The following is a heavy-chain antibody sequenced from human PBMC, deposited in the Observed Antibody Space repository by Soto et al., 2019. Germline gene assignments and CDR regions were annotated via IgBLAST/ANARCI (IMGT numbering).Heavy chain of an antibody. Sequence: GGSLRLSCAASGFTVSSNYMSWVRQAPGKGLEWVSVIYSGGSTYYADSVKGRFTISRDNSKNTLYLQMNSLRAEDTAVYYCARDQATMTMVRGPSPGAFDICGQGTMVTVS. CDR2: IYSGGST. CDR1: GFTVSSNY. J-gene: IGHJ3*02. D-gene: IGHD3-10*01. CDR3: ARDQATMTMVRGPSPGAFDI. V-gene: IGHV3-53*01.